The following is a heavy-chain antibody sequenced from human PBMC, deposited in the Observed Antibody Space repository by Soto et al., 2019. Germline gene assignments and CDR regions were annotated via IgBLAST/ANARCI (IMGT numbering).Heavy chain of an antibody. CDR1: GFTFSDSY. J-gene: IGHJ4*02. CDR3: ASAGIVVVRAETPDY. D-gene: IGHD2-2*01. V-gene: IGHV3-11*06. CDR2: ISSSSSYT. Sequence: VASLTLSCAASGFTFSDSYLSWIRLAPGKGMDWVSYISSSSSYTNYADSVKGRFTISRDNAKNSLYLQMNSLRAEDTAVYYCASAGIVVVRAETPDYWGQGTLVTVSS.